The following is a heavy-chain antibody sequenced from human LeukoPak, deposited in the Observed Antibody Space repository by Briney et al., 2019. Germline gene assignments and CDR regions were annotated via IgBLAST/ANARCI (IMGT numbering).Heavy chain of an antibody. Sequence: PGGSLRLSCAASGFTVGNNYMNWVRQAPGKGLEWVSLIFSHGETSYADSVKGRFTISRDNAKNTLYLQMNSLRAEDTAVYYCASRPRNCSSTSCYLKGPGYWGQGTLVTVSS. CDR3: ASRPRNCSSTSCYLKGPGY. V-gene: IGHV3-66*01. D-gene: IGHD2-2*01. CDR2: IFSHGET. CDR1: GFTVGNNY. J-gene: IGHJ4*02.